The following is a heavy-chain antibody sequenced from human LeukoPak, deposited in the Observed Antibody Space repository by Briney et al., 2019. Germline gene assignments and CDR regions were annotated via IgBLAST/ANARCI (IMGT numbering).Heavy chain of an antibody. CDR1: GFTFSSYS. CDR3: AKTASDSPSWYFDY. J-gene: IGHJ4*02. Sequence: GGSLRLSCAASGFTFSSYSMNWVRQAPGKGLEWVSGISGSGGSTYYADSVKGRFTISRDNSKNTLYLQMNSLRGEDTAVYYCAKTASDSPSWYFDYWGQGTLVTVSS. V-gene: IGHV3-23*01. D-gene: IGHD6-13*01. CDR2: ISGSGGST.